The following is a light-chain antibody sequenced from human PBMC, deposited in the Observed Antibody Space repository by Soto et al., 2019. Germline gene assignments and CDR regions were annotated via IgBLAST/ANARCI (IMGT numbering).Light chain of an antibody. CDR1: QSVSRY. CDR2: DAS. CDR3: QQRSNWLYT. Sequence: EIVLTQSPATLSLSPGERATLSCRASQSVSRYLAWYQQQPGQAPRVLIYDASNRATGIPARFSGSGSGTDFTLTISSLEPEEFAVYYCQQRSNWLYTFGQGPKLEIK. J-gene: IGKJ2*01. V-gene: IGKV3-11*01.